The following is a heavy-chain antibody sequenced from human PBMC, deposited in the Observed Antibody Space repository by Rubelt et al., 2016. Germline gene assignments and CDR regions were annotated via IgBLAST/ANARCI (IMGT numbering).Heavy chain of an antibody. Sequence: QVQLQQWGAGLLKPSETLSLTCAVYGGSFRGYYWSWIRQPPGKGLEWIGEINHRGSTNYNPSLKSRVTISVDTSKNQFSLKLSSVTAADTAVDYCARGRRGSSSWLGRDYYGMDVWGQGTTVTVSS. J-gene: IGHJ6*02. CDR3: ARGRRGSSSWLGRDYYGMDV. D-gene: IGHD6-13*01. CDR1: GGSFRGYY. V-gene: IGHV4-34*01. CDR2: INHRGST.